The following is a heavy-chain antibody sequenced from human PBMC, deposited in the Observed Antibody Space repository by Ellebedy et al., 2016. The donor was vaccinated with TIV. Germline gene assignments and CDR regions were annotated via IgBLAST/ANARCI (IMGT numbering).Heavy chain of an antibody. CDR2: INYRRSV. CDR3: ARDQRGPNAFDV. CDR1: GASINSSLYD. V-gene: IGHV4-39*02. J-gene: IGHJ3*01. D-gene: IGHD1-1*01. Sequence: SETLSLTCTVSGASINSSLYDWGWIRQPPGKGLEWIGNINYRRSVYYNPSLSRRFTVAIDPSKKKFSLTLTSVTAADTAVYYCARDQRGPNAFDVWGQGTLVTVSS.